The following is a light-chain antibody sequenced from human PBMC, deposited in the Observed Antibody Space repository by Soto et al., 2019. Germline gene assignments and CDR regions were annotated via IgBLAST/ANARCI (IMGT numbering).Light chain of an antibody. V-gene: IGKV3-20*01. CDR1: QSFTSSH. CDR2: DTS. Sequence: EIVLTQSPGTLSLSPGDRVTLSCRASQSFTSSHLAWYQQKPGQAPRLLIYDTSIRATGIPDRFSGSVSGTDFTLTVSRLEPEDFAVYYCQDYGGSPLYTFGQGTKLEIK. CDR3: QDYGGSPLYT. J-gene: IGKJ2*01.